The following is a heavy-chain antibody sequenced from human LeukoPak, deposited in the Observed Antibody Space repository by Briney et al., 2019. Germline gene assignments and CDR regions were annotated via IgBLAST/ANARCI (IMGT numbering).Heavy chain of an antibody. CDR2: IYDSGST. D-gene: IGHD2-15*01. J-gene: IGHJ6*03. Sequence: SETLSLTCTVSGASISGSGYYWGWIRQPPGKGLEWIGNIYDSGSTYYNASLQSRVTISIDTSKNQFSLKLSSVTAADTAVYYCARVPTYCSGGSCYSAGYYYYYMDVWGKGTTVTIS. CDR3: ARVPTYCSGGSCYSAGYYYYYMDV. CDR1: GASISGSGYY. V-gene: IGHV4-39*07.